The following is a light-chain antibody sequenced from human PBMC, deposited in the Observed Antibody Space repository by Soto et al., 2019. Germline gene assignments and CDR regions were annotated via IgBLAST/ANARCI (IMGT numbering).Light chain of an antibody. CDR2: GAS. CDR1: QSVSSN. J-gene: IGKJ1*01. V-gene: IGKV3-15*01. Sequence: EIVMTQSPATLSVVPGERARLSCRASQSVSSNLAWYQQKPGQAPRLLTYGASTRATGIPARFSGSGSGTEFTLTISSLQPEDFAVYYCQQYYNWPRPFGQGTKVAIK. CDR3: QQYYNWPRP.